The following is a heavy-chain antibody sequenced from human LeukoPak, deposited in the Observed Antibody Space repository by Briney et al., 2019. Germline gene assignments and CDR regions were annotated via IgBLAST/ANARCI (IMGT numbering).Heavy chain of an antibody. CDR2: VDHRGST. Sequence: SETLSLTCTVSGGSISIYYWAWIRQPPGKGPEWIGYVDHRGSTEYNPSLRSRVTMSVDMSKNSFSLELSAGTAADTAVYYCARISSSNWYNERGAFDVWGQGTMVTVSS. D-gene: IGHD6-13*01. CDR3: ARISSSNWYNERGAFDV. V-gene: IGHV4-59*01. CDR1: GGSISIYY. J-gene: IGHJ3*01.